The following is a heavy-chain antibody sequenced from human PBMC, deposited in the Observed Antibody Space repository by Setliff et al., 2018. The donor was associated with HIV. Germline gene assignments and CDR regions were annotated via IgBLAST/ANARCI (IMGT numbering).Heavy chain of an antibody. J-gene: IGHJ4*02. V-gene: IGHV1-69*13. D-gene: IGHD3-10*01. CDR2: IIPKSNTP. CDR3: ARGSPIVWFGEFLYPEIDY. CDR1: GDTFSTFA. Sequence: GPQVKVSCKASGDTFSTFAIIWVRQAPGQGLEWMGGIIPKSNTPDYAQIFKGRLTITADESTSTAHMELVGLTSEDTAVYYCARGSPIVWFGEFLYPEIDYWGQGSLVTVSS.